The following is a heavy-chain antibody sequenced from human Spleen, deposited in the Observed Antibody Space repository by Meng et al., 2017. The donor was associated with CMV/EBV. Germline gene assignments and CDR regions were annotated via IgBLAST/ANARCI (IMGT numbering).Heavy chain of an antibody. D-gene: IGHD3-22*01. J-gene: IGHJ4*02. V-gene: IGHV7-4-1*02. Sequence: SCYTFTSYALRWVRQAPGQGLEWMGWINTNNAIPTYAQGFTERFVFSLDTSVSTTYLQISSLKAEDTAVYYCARVHSSGYYGPNDYWGQGTLVTVSS. CDR3: ARVHSSGYYGPNDY. CDR1: CYTFTSYA. CDR2: INTNNAIP.